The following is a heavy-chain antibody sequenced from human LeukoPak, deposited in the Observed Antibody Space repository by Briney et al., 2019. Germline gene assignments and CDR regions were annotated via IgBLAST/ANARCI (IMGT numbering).Heavy chain of an antibody. D-gene: IGHD6-13*01. J-gene: IGHJ4*02. Sequence: GGSLRLSCAASGFTFSSYWMSWVRQAPGKGLEWVANIKQDGSEKYYVDSVKGRFTISRDNAKNSLYLQMNSLRAEDTAVYYCASAPRAAAVISWNYWGQGTLVTVSS. V-gene: IGHV3-7*01. CDR1: GFTFSSYW. CDR2: IKQDGSEK. CDR3: ASAPRAAAVISWNY.